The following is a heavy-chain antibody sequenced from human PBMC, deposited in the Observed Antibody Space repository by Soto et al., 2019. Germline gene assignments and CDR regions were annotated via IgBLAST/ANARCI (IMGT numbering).Heavy chain of an antibody. CDR3: AKDRYSSSWYSCWFDP. CDR1: GFTFSSYA. J-gene: IGHJ5*02. Sequence: PGGSLRLSCAASGFTFSSYAMSWVRQAPGKGLEWVSAISGSGGSTYYADSVKGRFTISRDNSKNTLYLQMNSLRAEDTAVYYCAKDRYSSSWYSCWFDPWGQGTLVTVSS. CDR2: ISGSGGST. D-gene: IGHD6-13*01. V-gene: IGHV3-23*01.